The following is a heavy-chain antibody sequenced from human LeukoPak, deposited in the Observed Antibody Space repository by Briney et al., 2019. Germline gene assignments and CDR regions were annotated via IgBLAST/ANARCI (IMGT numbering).Heavy chain of an antibody. CDR2: ISGSGGST. J-gene: IGHJ4*02. CDR3: ASRSSTSPRPFDY. V-gene: IGHV3-23*01. D-gene: IGHD2-2*01. CDR1: GFIFSSYA. Sequence: GGSLRLSCAASGFIFSSYAMSWVRQAPGKGLEWVSAISGSGGSTYYADSVKGRFTISRDNSKNTLYLQMNSLRAEDTAVYYCASRSSTSPRPFDYWGQGTLVTVSS.